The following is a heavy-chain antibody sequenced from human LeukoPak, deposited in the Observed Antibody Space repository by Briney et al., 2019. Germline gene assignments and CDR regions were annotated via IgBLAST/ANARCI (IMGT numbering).Heavy chain of an antibody. CDR2: INTDGSST. CDR3: ARRTDSTSYWYIDL. D-gene: IGHD2-15*01. V-gene: IGHV3-74*01. Sequence: GGSLRLSCAASGFTFSSYWMHWVRQAPGKGLVWVSRINTDGSSTSYADSVKGRFTISRHNAKNTLYLQMNSLRAEDTAVYYCARRTDSTSYWYIDLWGRGTLVTVSS. J-gene: IGHJ2*01. CDR1: GFTFSSYW.